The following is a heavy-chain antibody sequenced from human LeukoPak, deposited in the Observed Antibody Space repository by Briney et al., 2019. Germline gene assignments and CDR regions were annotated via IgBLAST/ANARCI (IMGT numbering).Heavy chain of an antibody. V-gene: IGHV1-2*02. CDR2: INPNSGGT. J-gene: IGHJ6*02. Sequence: ASVKVSCKASGYTFTGYYMHWVRQAPGQGLEWMGWINPNSGGTNYAQKFQGRVTMTRDTSISTAYMELSRLGSDDTAVYYCARDGGDIVVEGGYYYYYGMDVWGQGTTVTVSS. CDR3: ARDGGDIVVEGGYYYYYGMDV. CDR1: GYTFTGYY. D-gene: IGHD2-2*01.